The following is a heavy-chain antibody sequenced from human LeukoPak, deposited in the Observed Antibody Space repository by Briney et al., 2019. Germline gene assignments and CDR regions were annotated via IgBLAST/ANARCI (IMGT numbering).Heavy chain of an antibody. D-gene: IGHD6-25*01. V-gene: IGHV3-30-3*01. CDR2: ISYDGSNK. CDR1: GFTFSLYW. Sequence: GGSLRLSCAASGFTFSLYWMNWVRQAPGKGLEWVAVISYDGSNKYYADSVKGRFTISRDNSKNTLYLQMNSLRAEDTAVYYCARETGSAVGSADFDYWGQGTLVTVSS. J-gene: IGHJ4*02. CDR3: ARETGSAVGSADFDY.